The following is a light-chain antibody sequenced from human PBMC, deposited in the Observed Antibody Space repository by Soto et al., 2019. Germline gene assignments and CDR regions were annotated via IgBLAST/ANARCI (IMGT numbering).Light chain of an antibody. CDR3: SSFAGNNNLV. V-gene: IGLV2-8*01. CDR2: EVS. Sequence: QSALTQPPSASGSPGQSVTISCTGTSSDVGGYNYVSWYQQHPGKAPKLMISEVSKRPSGVPDRFSGSKSGNTASLTVSGLLAEEEADYYCSSFAGNNNLVFGGGTKLTVL. J-gene: IGLJ2*01. CDR1: SSDVGGYNY.